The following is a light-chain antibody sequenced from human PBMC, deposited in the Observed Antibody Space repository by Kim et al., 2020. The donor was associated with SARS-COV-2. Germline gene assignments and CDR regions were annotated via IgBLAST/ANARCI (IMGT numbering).Light chain of an antibody. CDR2: GAS. V-gene: IGKV1-17*01. CDR3: LQHNSYPIT. J-gene: IGKJ5*01. CDR1: QYIRND. Sequence: ASVGDRDTITCRASQYIRNDLGWYQQSPGRAPKRLIYGASSLQSGVPSRFSGSGSGTEFTLTISSLQPEDFATYFCLQHNSYPITFGQGTRLEIK.